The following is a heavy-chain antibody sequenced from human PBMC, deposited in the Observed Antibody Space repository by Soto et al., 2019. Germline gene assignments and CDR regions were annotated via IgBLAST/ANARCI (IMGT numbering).Heavy chain of an antibody. CDR3: AHLMITYGGRVADDAFDF. CDR2: IYWDDDK. D-gene: IGHD3-16*01. Sequence: QITLKESGPALVTPTQTLTLTCTFSGFSLSVPTAGVAWIRQPPGKALEWLAVIYWDDDKRYSPSLTSRLTIAKDTFRNQVVLTMTNMDPVDTGTYYWAHLMITYGGRVADDAFDFWGPGTMVVVSS. J-gene: IGHJ3*01. CDR1: GFSLSVPTAG. V-gene: IGHV2-5*02.